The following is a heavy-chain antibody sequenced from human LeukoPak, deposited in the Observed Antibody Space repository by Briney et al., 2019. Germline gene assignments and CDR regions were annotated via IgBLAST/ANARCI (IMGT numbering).Heavy chain of an antibody. V-gene: IGHV1-69*05. Sequence: GASVKVSCKASGGTFSSYAISWVRQAPGQGLEWMGGIIPIFGTANYAQKFQGRVTMTRDMSTSTVYMELSSLRSEDTAVYYCARLRYGDAGGVFDYWGQGTLVTVSS. CDR2: IIPIFGTA. CDR3: ARLRYGDAGGVFDY. D-gene: IGHD4-17*01. J-gene: IGHJ4*02. CDR1: GGTFSSYA.